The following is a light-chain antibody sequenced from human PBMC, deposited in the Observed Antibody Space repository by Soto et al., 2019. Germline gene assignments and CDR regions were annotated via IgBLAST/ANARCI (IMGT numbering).Light chain of an antibody. J-gene: IGKJ1*01. CDR2: GAS. Sequence: EIAMTQSPATLSVSPGERATLSRRASQSVSSKLAWYQQKPGQAPRVLIYGASTRATGIPARFSGSGSGTEFTLTISSLQSEDFAVYYCQHYNDWPPTWTFGQGTRVEIK. CDR1: QSVSSK. CDR3: QHYNDWPPTWT. V-gene: IGKV3-15*01.